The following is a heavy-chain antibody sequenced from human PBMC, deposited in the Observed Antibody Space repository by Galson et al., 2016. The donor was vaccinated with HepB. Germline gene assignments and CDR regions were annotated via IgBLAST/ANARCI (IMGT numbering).Heavy chain of an antibody. J-gene: IGHJ4*02. CDR3: ARWREGYQGSGRTFDY. V-gene: IGHV4-4*02. CDR2: IYHSGTT. D-gene: IGHD3-10*01. Sequence: SETLSLTCAVSNDSITSIYWWNWVRQTPGKGLEWIGEIYHSGTTNYNPSLKSRGTISIDKSKNQFSLKLTSVTAADTAVYYCARWREGYQGSGRTFDYWGQGTLVTVSS. CDR1: NDSITSIYW.